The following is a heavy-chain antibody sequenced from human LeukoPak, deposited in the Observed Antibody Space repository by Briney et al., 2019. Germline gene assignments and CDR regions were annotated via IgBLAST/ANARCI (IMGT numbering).Heavy chain of an antibody. CDR1: GFTFSSYA. D-gene: IGHD1-26*01. CDR3: AKRDGSGHHYYMDV. V-gene: IGHV3-23*01. Sequence: GGSLRLSCAASGFTFSSYAMSWVRQAPGQGLEWVSSIVSSGGSTYHADSVKGRFTISRDNSRNTLYLQMHSLRAGDTAVYYCAKRDGSGHHYYMDVWGKGTTVPVSS. CDR2: IVSSGGST. J-gene: IGHJ6*03.